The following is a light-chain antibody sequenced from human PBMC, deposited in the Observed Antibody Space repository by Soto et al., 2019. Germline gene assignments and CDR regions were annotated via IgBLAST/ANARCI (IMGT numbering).Light chain of an antibody. Sequence: QSVLTQAPSASGTPGQRVTISCSGSSSNIGVNYVYWYQQVPGTAPKLLVFDDNQRPSGVPDRFSASKSGTSAFLAISGLRSEYESDYYCAAWDNSLSGRVFGGGTKLTVL. V-gene: IGLV1-47*02. CDR3: AAWDNSLSGRV. CDR2: DDN. J-gene: IGLJ3*02. CDR1: SSNIGVNY.